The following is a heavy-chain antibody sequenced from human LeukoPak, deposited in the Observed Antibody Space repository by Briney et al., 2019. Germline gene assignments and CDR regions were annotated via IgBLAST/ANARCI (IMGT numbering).Heavy chain of an antibody. Sequence: PGGSLRLSCAASGFTFSSYWMSWVRQAPGKGLEWVANIKQDGSEKYYVDSMKGRFTISRDNAKNSLYLQMNSLRTEDTAIYYCARSSSSGFDYWGQGNLVTVSS. D-gene: IGHD6-6*01. CDR1: GFTFSSYW. CDR2: IKQDGSEK. V-gene: IGHV3-7*01. CDR3: ARSSSSGFDY. J-gene: IGHJ4*02.